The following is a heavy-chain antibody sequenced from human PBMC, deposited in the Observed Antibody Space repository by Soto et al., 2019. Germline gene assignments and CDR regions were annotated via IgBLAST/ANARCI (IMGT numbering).Heavy chain of an antibody. Sequence: QVQLVESGGGVVQPGRSLRLSCAASGFTFSSYGMHWVRQAPGKGLEWVAVIWYDGSNKYYADSVKGRFTISRDNSKNTLYLHMNSLRAEDTAVYYCARDRWLTGIDPWGQGTLVTVSS. J-gene: IGHJ5*02. D-gene: IGHD1-20*01. CDR3: ARDRWLTGIDP. CDR1: GFTFSSYG. V-gene: IGHV3-33*01. CDR2: IWYDGSNK.